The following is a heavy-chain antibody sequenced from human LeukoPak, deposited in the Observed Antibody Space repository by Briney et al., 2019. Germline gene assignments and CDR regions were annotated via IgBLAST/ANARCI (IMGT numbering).Heavy chain of an antibody. CDR1: GFTFSSYA. V-gene: IGHV3-23*01. J-gene: IGHJ4*02. Sequence: SGGSLRLSCAASGFTFSSYAMTWVRQAPGKGLEWVSGISGSGGSTYYADSVKGRSTISRDNSKNTLYLQMNSLRAEDTAVYYCAKALHIVVVTASDLFDYWGQGTLVTVSS. D-gene: IGHD2-21*02. CDR2: ISGSGGST. CDR3: AKALHIVVVTASDLFDY.